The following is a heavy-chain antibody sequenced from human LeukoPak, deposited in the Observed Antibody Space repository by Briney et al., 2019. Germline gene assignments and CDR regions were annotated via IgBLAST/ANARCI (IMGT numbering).Heavy chain of an antibody. V-gene: IGHV3-23*01. CDR3: AKTTERRPALSSGRLFFDY. CDR1: GFTFSSYA. Sequence: GGSLRLSCAASGFTFSSYAMSWVRQAPGKGLEWVSAISGSGGSTYYADSVKGRFTISRDNSKNTLYLQMNSLRAEDTAVYYCAKTTERRPALSSGRLFFDYWGQGTLVTVSS. CDR2: ISGSGGST. J-gene: IGHJ4*02. D-gene: IGHD6-19*01.